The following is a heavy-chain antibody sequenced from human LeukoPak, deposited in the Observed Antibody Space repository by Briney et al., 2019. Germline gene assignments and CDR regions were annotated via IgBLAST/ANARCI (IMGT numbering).Heavy chain of an antibody. Sequence: GGSLRLSCAASGFTVSRNYMSWFRQAPGKGLEGVSVISSGDTTYYADSVKGRFTISRDSSKNTLYLQMNSLRAEDTAVYFCARGPRLERHGMDVWGQGTTVTVSS. CDR2: ISSGDTT. CDR1: GFTVSRNY. J-gene: IGHJ6*02. V-gene: IGHV3-66*01. D-gene: IGHD1-1*01. CDR3: ARGPRLERHGMDV.